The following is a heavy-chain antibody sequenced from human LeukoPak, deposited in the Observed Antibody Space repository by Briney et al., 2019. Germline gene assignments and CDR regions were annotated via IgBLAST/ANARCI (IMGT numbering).Heavy chain of an antibody. V-gene: IGHV3-53*01. CDR2: IYSGGDT. J-gene: IGHJ4*02. D-gene: IGHD3-10*02. Sequence: GGSLRLSCAASGFTASSSHMTWVRPAVGKGLEWVSFIYSGGDTSYADSVKGRFTISRDNSKNTLYLQMNSLRAEDTAVYYCARVYNYVFDYWGQGTLVTVSS. CDR3: ARVYNYVFDY. CDR1: GFTASSSH.